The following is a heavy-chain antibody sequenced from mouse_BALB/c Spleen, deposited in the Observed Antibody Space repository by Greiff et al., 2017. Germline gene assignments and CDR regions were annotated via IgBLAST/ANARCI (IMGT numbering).Heavy chain of an antibody. CDR1: GFTFSSYG. Sequence: DVMLVESGGDLVKPGGSLKLSCAASGFTFSSYGMSWVRQTPDKRLEWVATISSGGSYTYYPDSVKGRFTISRDNAKNTLYLQMSSLKSEDTAMYYCARLLRLQEYYFDYWGQGTTLTVSS. D-gene: IGHD1-2*01. CDR3: ARLLRLQEYYFDY. V-gene: IGHV5-6*02. J-gene: IGHJ2*01. CDR2: ISSGGSYT.